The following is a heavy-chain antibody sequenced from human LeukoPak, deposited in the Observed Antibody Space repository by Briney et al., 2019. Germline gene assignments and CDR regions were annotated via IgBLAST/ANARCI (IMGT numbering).Heavy chain of an antibody. Sequence: ASETLSLTCAVYGGSFSGYYWSWIRQPPGKGLVWIGEINHSGSTNYNPSLKSRVTISVDTSKNQFSLKLSSVTAADTAVYYCARGAPSFTLRFTVFHYWGQGTLVTVSS. CDR2: INHSGST. V-gene: IGHV4-34*01. CDR3: ARGAPSFTLRFTVFHY. D-gene: IGHD4-17*01. CDR1: GGSFSGYY. J-gene: IGHJ4*02.